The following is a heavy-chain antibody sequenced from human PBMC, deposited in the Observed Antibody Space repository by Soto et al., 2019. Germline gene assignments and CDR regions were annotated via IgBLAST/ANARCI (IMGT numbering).Heavy chain of an antibody. D-gene: IGHD1-20*01. J-gene: IGHJ4*02. Sequence: ASVKVSCKASGYTFTRHYMHWVRQAPGQGLEWMGIINPGFGSTTYVEEFQGGVTMTGDTSTSTVYMELSGLRPDDTAVYYCARGADGIRAPLFDFWGQGTLVTVSS. CDR2: INPGFGST. CDR1: GYTFTRHY. CDR3: ARGADGIRAPLFDF. V-gene: IGHV1-46*01.